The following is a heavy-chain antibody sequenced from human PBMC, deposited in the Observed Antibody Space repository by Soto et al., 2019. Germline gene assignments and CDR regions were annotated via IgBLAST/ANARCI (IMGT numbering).Heavy chain of an antibody. CDR1: GGTFSSYT. CDR3: ARGVEGIDVAGAVFQDVY. D-gene: IGHD6-19*01. J-gene: IGHJ4*02. V-gene: IGHV1-69*02. Sequence: SVKVSCKASGGTFSSYTISWVRQAPGQGLEWMGRIIPTLGIANYAQKFQGRVTITADKSTSTAYMELRSLRSDDTAVYYCARGVEGIDVAGAVFQDVYGGQGTLVTVS. CDR2: IIPTLGIA.